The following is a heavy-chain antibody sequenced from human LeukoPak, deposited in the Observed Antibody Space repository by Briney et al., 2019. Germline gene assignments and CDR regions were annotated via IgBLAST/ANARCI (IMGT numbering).Heavy chain of an antibody. D-gene: IGHD3-22*01. J-gene: IGHJ4*02. CDR3: AKEGRLTVAAVVVENYFDF. Sequence: PGGSLRLSCAASGFTFSDYYMSWIRQAPGKGLEWVSYISSSSSYTNYADSVKGRFTISRDNSKTTVSLQMNSLTTDDTAVYYCAKEGRLTVAAVVVENYFDFWGQGTPVIVSA. V-gene: IGHV3-11*05. CDR2: ISSSSSYT. CDR1: GFTFSDYY.